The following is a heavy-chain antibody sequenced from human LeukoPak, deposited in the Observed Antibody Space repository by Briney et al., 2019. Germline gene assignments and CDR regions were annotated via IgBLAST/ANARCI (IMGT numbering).Heavy chain of an antibody. J-gene: IGHJ6*02. Sequence: GASVKVSCKASGYTFTSYGISWVRQAPGQGLEWMGWISAYNGNTNYAQKLQGGVTMTTDTSTSTAYMELRSLRSDDTAVYYCARSPDCSSTSCYTSHAFDYYYYGMDVWGQGTTVTVSS. V-gene: IGHV1-18*01. CDR3: ARSPDCSSTSCYTSHAFDYYYYGMDV. D-gene: IGHD2-2*02. CDR1: GYTFTSYG. CDR2: ISAYNGNT.